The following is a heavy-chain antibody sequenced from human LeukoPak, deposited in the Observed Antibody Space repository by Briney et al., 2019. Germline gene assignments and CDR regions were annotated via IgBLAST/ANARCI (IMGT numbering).Heavy chain of an antibody. D-gene: IGHD2-2*01. Sequence: GGSLRLSCTASGFIFSSYSMNWVRQAPGKGLEWVSAISGSGGSTYYADSVKGRFTISRDNSKNTLYLQMNSLRAEDTAVYYCAKDRFGCSSTSCYGNDYWGQGTLVTVSS. J-gene: IGHJ4*02. V-gene: IGHV3-23*01. CDR3: AKDRFGCSSTSCYGNDY. CDR2: ISGSGGST. CDR1: GFIFSSYS.